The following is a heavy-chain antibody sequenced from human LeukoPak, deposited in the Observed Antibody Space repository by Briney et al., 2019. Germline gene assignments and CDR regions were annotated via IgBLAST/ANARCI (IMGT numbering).Heavy chain of an antibody. CDR3: ARVITMVRGVVRFDT. CDR2: INHSGST. D-gene: IGHD3-10*01. CDR1: GESLSNYY. Sequence: SETLSLTCAVYGESLSNYYWSWIRQPPGKGLEGIGEINHSGSTNYNPSLKSQVTISVDTSKNQFSLKLSSVTAADTAVDYCARVITMVRGVVRFDTWGQGTLVTVSS. V-gene: IGHV4-34*01. J-gene: IGHJ5*02.